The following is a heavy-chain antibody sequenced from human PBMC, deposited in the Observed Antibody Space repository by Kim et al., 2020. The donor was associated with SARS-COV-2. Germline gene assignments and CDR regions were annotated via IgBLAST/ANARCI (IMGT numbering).Heavy chain of an antibody. D-gene: IGHD3-22*01. Sequence: SETLSLTCTVSGGSISSSFNYWGWIRQPPGKGLEWIGSVYHSGSTYDSPPLKSRVTVSVDTSKNEFYLKVTSVTAADTAVYFCASLPHDSSGYVDRWGQGILVTVSS. CDR1: GGSISSSFNY. V-gene: IGHV4-39*01. J-gene: IGHJ5*02. CDR3: ASLPHDSSGYVDR. CDR2: VYHSGST.